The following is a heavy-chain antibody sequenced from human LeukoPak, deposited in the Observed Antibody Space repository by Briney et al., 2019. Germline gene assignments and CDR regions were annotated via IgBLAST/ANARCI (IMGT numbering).Heavy chain of an antibody. V-gene: IGHV4-4*02. CDR2: IYHSGST. D-gene: IGHD6-19*01. Sequence: SETLSLTCAVSGGSISSSNWWSWVRQPPGKGLEWIGEIYHSGSTNYNPSLKSRVTISVDTSKNQFSLKLSSVTAADTAVYYCAKGGHSSGWYHDYWGQGTLVTVSS. CDR3: AKGGHSSGWYHDY. CDR1: GGSISSSNW. J-gene: IGHJ4*02.